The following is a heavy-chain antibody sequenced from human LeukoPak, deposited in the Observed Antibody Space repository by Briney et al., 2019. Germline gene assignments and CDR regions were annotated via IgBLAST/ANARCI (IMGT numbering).Heavy chain of an antibody. Sequence: GESLKIPCKGSGYSFTSYWIGWVRQMPGKGLEWMGIIYPGDSDTRYSPSFQGQVTISADKSISTAYLQWSSLKASDTAMYYCARWDYDILTGYWQGYFDYWGQGTLVTVSS. CDR2: IYPGDSDT. CDR1: GYSFTSYW. CDR3: ARWDYDILTGYWQGYFDY. J-gene: IGHJ4*02. V-gene: IGHV5-51*01. D-gene: IGHD3-9*01.